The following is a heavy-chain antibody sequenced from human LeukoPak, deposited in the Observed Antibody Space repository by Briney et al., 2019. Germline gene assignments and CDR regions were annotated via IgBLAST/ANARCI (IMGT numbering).Heavy chain of an antibody. CDR3: ARDRLTGYYRYFDY. CDR1: GFTFSSYS. Sequence: PGGPLRLSCAASGFTFSSYSMNWVRQAPGKGREGVASISSSSSYIYYADSVKGRFTISRDNAKNSLYLQMNSLRAEDTAVYYCARDRLTGYYRYFDYWGQGTLVTVSS. CDR2: ISSSSSYI. D-gene: IGHD3-9*01. V-gene: IGHV3-21*01. J-gene: IGHJ4*02.